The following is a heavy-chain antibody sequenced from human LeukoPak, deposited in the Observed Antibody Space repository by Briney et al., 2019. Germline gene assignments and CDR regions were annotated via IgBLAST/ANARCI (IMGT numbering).Heavy chain of an antibody. V-gene: IGHV3-49*04. CDR1: GFTFGDHA. Sequence: PGGSLRLSCTGSGFTFGDHAMGWVRQAPGKGLEWAGFIRSKAYGATTEYAASVKGRFTISRDDSKSIAYLQMNSLMTEDTAVYYCARGPIWLYSGMDVWGQGTTVTVSS. D-gene: IGHD3-9*01. CDR2: IRSKAYGATT. J-gene: IGHJ6*02. CDR3: ARGPIWLYSGMDV.